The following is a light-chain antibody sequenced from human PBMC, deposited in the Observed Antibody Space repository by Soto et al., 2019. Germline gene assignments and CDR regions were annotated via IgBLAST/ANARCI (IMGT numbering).Light chain of an antibody. Sequence: EILLTQSPGTLSLSPGERATLSYRASQSVSSNYLAWYQQKPGQAPRLLIYHTSTRATGLSDRFSGSGSGTDFTLTISRLEPEDFAVYYCQQYGSSPPMYTFGQGTKLEIK. V-gene: IGKV3-20*01. CDR3: QQYGSSPPMYT. CDR2: HTS. CDR1: QSVSSNY. J-gene: IGKJ2*01.